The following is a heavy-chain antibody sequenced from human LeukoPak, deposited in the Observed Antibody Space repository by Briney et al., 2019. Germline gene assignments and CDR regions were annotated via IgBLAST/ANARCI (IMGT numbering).Heavy chain of an antibody. CDR3: ARGGYYDSSGYEPYYYGMDV. J-gene: IGHJ6*02. Sequence: SETLSLTCTVSGGSISSYYWSWIRQPPGKGLEWIGYIYYSGSTNYNPSLKSRVTISVDTSKNQFSLKLSSVTAADTAVYYCARGGYYDSSGYEPYYYGMDVWGQGTTVTVSS. CDR1: GGSISSYY. D-gene: IGHD3-22*01. V-gene: IGHV4-59*01. CDR2: IYYSGST.